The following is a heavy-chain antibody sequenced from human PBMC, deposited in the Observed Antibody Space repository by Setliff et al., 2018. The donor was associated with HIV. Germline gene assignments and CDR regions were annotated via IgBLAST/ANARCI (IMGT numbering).Heavy chain of an antibody. CDR2: IHHSGRT. CDR1: GGTFSDYS. V-gene: IGHV4-34*08. J-gene: IGHJ4*01. D-gene: IGHD5-12*01. Sequence: SETLSLTCAVYGGTFSDYSWTWIRRPPGKGLEWIGEIHHSGRTEYNPSLTSRITMSVDSSKNQFSLNLRSVTAADTAVYFCATLRWLRSKHSAYWGQGTLVTVSS. CDR3: ATLRWLRSKHSAY.